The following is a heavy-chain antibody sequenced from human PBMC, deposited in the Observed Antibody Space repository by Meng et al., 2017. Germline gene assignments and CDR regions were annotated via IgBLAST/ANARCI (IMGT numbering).Heavy chain of an antibody. CDR3: ARASTNYYDSGGDNWYFDL. CDR2: IYYTGTT. Sequence: GSLRLSCTVSGGSISSGSYYWCWIRQPPAKGLEWIGSIYYTGTTYYNPSLKSRVTLSLDTSDNHFSLKLNSVTAADTAVYYCARASTNYYDSGGDNWYFDLWGRGNLVTVSS. J-gene: IGHJ2*01. CDR1: GGSISSGSYY. D-gene: IGHD3-22*01. V-gene: IGHV4-39*02.